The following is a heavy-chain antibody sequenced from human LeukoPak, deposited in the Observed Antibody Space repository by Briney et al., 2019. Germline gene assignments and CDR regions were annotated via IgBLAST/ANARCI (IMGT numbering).Heavy chain of an antibody. CDR1: GFTFSSYA. CDR2: ISGSGGST. CDR3: ASKLLWFGELLGAFDI. V-gene: IGHV3-23*01. D-gene: IGHD3-10*01. J-gene: IGHJ3*02. Sequence: GGSLRLSCAASGFTFSSYAMSWVRQAPGKGLEWVSAISGSGGSTYYADSVKGRFTISRDNSKNTLYLQMNSLRAEDTAVYYCASKLLWFGELLGAFDIWGQGTMVTVSS.